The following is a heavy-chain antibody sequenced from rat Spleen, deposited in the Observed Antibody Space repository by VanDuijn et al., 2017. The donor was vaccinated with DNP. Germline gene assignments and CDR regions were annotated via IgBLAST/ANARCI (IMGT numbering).Heavy chain of an antibody. CDR2: IINSGGNT. CDR1: GFTLHKYW. J-gene: IGHJ2*01. Sequence: EVQLVESGGGLVQPGGSLTLSCAASGFTLHKYWMTWIRQAPGKGLEWIASIINSGGNTYYPESVKGRFTISRDDAKNSLYLQMNSLRSEDTATYYCTRQLGLDYWGQGVMVTVSA. V-gene: IGHV5-31*01. CDR3: TRQLGLDY. D-gene: IGHD5-1*01.